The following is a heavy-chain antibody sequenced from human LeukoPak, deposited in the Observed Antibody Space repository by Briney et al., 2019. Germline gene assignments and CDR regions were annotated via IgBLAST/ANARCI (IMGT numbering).Heavy chain of an antibody. CDR1: GFTFSSYS. D-gene: IGHD2-8*01. CDR3: AREARMDDAFDI. CDR2: ISSSSSYI. J-gene: IGHJ3*02. Sequence: GGSLRLSCAASGFTFSSYSMNWVRQAPGKGLEWVSSISSSSSYIYYADSVKGRFTISRDNAKNSLYLQMNSLRAEDTAVYYCAREARMDDAFDIWGQGTMVTVSS. V-gene: IGHV3-21*01.